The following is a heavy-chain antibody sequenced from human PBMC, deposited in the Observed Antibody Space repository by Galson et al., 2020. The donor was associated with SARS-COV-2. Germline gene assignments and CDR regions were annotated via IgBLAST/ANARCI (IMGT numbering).Heavy chain of an antibody. Sequence: NSGGSLRLSCAASGFTFSSYSMNWVRQAPGKGLEWVSSISSSRSYIYYAASVMGRFTISRDNAKNSLYLQMNSLRAEDTAVYYCARVGIGIAALRYYYGMDVWGQGTTVTVSS. J-gene: IGHJ6*02. CDR1: GFTFSSYS. CDR3: ARVGIGIAALRYYYGMDV. V-gene: IGHV3-21*01. D-gene: IGHD6-13*01. CDR2: ISSSRSYI.